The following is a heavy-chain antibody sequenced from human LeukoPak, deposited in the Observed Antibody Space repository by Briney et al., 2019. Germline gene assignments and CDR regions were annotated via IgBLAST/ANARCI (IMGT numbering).Heavy chain of an antibody. Sequence: GGSLRLSCAASGFSFSTYSMNWVRQAPGKWLEWVSFISGSSSPIYYADSVKGRFTISRDNAKNSLYLQMNSLRAEDTAVYYCARDSRDYSNPEAFDYWGQGTLVTVSS. D-gene: IGHD4-11*01. J-gene: IGHJ4*02. CDR1: GFSFSTYS. V-gene: IGHV3-48*01. CDR2: ISGSSSPI. CDR3: ARDSRDYSNPEAFDY.